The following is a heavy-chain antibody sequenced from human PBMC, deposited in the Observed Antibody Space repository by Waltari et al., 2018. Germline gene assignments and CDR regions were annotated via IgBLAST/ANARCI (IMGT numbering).Heavy chain of an antibody. CDR3: ARGARMYFDN. Sequence: QVQLVQSGAEVKKPGASVKVSCNASGYMFTTYGLTWVRQAPGQGLEWMGWISGYNGNTKYAQQFQGRVTMTIDTSTSTAYMELRSLRADDTAVYYCARGARMYFDNWGQGTLVTVSS. J-gene: IGHJ4*02. CDR1: GYMFTTYG. D-gene: IGHD2-15*01. V-gene: IGHV1-18*01. CDR2: ISGYNGNT.